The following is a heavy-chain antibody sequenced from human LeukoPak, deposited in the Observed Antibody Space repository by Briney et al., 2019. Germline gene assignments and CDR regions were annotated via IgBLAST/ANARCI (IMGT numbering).Heavy chain of an antibody. CDR1: GFTFSTYS. D-gene: IGHD6-13*01. CDR2: IPGSAGST. J-gene: IGHJ4*02. V-gene: IGHV3-23*01. CDR3: AKGISAAGVTFDY. Sequence: GGSLRLSCAASGFTFSTYSMNWVRQAPGQGLEWVSAIPGSAGSTYYADSVKGRFTISRDNSNNTLYLQMISLRAEDTAVYYCAKGISAAGVTFDYCGQGSLVTVSS.